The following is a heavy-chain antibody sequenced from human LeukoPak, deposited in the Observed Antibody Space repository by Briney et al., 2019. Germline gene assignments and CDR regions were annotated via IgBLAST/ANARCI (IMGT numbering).Heavy chain of an antibody. CDR1: GGSFSGYY. J-gene: IGHJ4*02. V-gene: IGHV4-34*01. Sequence: SETLSLTCAVYGGSFSGYYWSWIRQPPGKGLEWIGEINHSGSTNYNPSLKSRVTISVDTSKNQSSLKLSSVTAADTAVYYCARGRTTYYYDSSGYYQYYFDYWGPGTLVTVSS. CDR2: INHSGST. D-gene: IGHD3-22*01. CDR3: ARGRTTYYYDSSGYYQYYFDY.